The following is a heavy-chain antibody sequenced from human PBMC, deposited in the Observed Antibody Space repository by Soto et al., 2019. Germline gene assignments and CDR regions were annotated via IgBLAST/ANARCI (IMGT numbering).Heavy chain of an antibody. D-gene: IGHD7-27*01. CDR1: GDSISNLDYF. CDR2: IYKSATT. J-gene: IGHJ5*01. V-gene: IGHV4-30-4*01. Sequence: SETLSLTCSVSGDSISNLDYFWAWIRQPPGQALEYIGYIYKSATTYYNPSFESRVAISVDTSQSQFSLNVTSVTAADTAVYFCARGRYCLTGRCFPNWFDSWGQGARVTVSS. CDR3: ARGRYCLTGRCFPNWFDS.